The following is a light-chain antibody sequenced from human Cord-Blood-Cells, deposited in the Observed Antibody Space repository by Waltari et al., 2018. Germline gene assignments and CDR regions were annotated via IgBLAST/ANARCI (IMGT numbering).Light chain of an antibody. CDR3: QQYDNLYT. CDR1: QDIRNY. CDR2: DAS. Sequence: DIQMTKSPSSLSASVGDRVTITCQASQDIRNYLNWYQQKPGKAPKLLIYDASNLETGVPSMYSGSGSGTDFTFTISSLQPEDIATYYCQQYDNLYTFGQGTKLEIK. V-gene: IGKV1-33*01. J-gene: IGKJ2*01.